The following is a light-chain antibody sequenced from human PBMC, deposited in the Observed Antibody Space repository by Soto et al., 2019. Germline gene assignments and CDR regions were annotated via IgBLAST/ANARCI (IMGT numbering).Light chain of an antibody. CDR1: GSNIGSNS. V-gene: IGLV1-47*01. CDR2: KSD. Sequence: QSVLTQPPSASGTPGQRVTISCSGSGSNIGSNSVYWYQQLPGTAPKLLIYKSDQRPSGVPDRFSGSKSGTSASLAISGLRSEDEADYYCAAWDDSLSAHVVFGGGTQLTVL. J-gene: IGLJ3*02. CDR3: AAWDDSLSAHVV.